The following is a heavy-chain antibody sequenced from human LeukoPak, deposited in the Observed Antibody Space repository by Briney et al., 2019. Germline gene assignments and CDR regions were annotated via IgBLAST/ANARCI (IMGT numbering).Heavy chain of an antibody. CDR2: MSPNSGNT. J-gene: IGHJ6*03. D-gene: IGHD4-11*01. CDR3: ARGYTVTFYYYYYMDV. Sequence: ASVKVSCKASGYTFTSYDINWVRQATGQGLEWMGWMSPNSGNTGYAQKFQGRVTITRNTSISTAYMELSSLRSEDTAVYYCARGYTVTFYYYYYMDVWGKGTTVTVSS. CDR1: GYTFTSYD. V-gene: IGHV1-8*03.